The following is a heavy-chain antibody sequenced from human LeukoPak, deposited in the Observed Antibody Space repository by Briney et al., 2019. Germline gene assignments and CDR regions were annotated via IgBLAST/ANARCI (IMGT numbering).Heavy chain of an antibody. V-gene: IGHV3-7*01. CDR1: GFTFKNYA. D-gene: IGHD3-3*01. CDR3: ARIYYDSWSGYSWFDP. Sequence: GGSLRLSCAASGFTFKNYAMNWVRQAPGKGLEWLASIKHDGSENYLVDSVKGRFTISRDNAQSSLFLQMNSLRVDDTAVYHCARIYYDSWSGYSWFDPWGQGILVTVSS. J-gene: IGHJ5*02. CDR2: IKHDGSEN.